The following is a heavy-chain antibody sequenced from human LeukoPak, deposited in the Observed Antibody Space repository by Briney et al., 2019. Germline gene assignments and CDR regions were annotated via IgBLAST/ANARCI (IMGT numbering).Heavy chain of an antibody. CDR3: ATVVAKKDSRY. Sequence: GGSLRLSCAASGFTFSSYWMSWVRQAPGKGLEWVANIKQDGSEKYYVDSVKGRFTISRDNAKNSLYLQMNSLRAEDTAVYYCATVVAKKDSRYWGQGTLVTVSS. V-gene: IGHV3-7*01. CDR1: GFTFSSYW. CDR2: IKQDGSEK. D-gene: IGHD2-15*01. J-gene: IGHJ4*02.